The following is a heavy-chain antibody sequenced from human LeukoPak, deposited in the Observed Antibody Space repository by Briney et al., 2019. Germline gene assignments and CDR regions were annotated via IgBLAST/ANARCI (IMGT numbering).Heavy chain of an antibody. CDR2: IDQSGGRN. CDR1: GFTFSRFL. J-gene: IGHJ3*02. D-gene: IGHD3-16*01. Sequence: GGSLRLSCAASGFTFSRFLMNWVRQAPGRGLEWVANIDQSGGRNNYVDSVKGRFTISRDNAKNSLFLEMSSLRADDTAVYFCARDVEGGTFDIWGQGTTVTVSS. V-gene: IGHV3-7*05. CDR3: ARDVEGGTFDI.